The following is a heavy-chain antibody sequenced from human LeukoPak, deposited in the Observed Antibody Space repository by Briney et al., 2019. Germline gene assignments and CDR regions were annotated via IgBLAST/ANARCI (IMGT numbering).Heavy chain of an antibody. D-gene: IGHD3-9*01. Sequence: PGGSLRLSCAASGFTFSKAWMNWVRQAPGKGLEWVGRIKSKTDGGTIEYAAPVKGRFTISRDDSKNTLYLQMNSLKTEDTAVYYCATETTHSLTYDILTGYYGDYWGQGTLVTVSS. V-gene: IGHV3-15*01. J-gene: IGHJ4*02. CDR1: GFTFSKAW. CDR2: IKSKTDGGTI. CDR3: ATETTHSLTYDILTGYYGDY.